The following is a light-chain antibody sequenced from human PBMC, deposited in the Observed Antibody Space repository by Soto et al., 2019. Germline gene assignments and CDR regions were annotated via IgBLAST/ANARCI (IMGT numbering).Light chain of an antibody. CDR1: QSISSW. V-gene: IGKV1-5*01. Sequence: DIQMTQSPSTLSASVGDRVTITCRASQSISSWLAWYQQKPGKAPKLLIYDASSLESGVPSRFMGSGSGTEFTLTISSLQPDDLTTSNSQQYTTYSAFGQGPKVQIK. CDR3: QQYTTYSA. CDR2: DAS. J-gene: IGKJ1*01.